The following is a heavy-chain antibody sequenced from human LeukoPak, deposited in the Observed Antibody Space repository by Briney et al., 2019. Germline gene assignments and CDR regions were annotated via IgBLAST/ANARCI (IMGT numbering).Heavy chain of an antibody. CDR3: ARNGVGAAFDI. CDR2: IYHSGST. J-gene: IGHJ3*02. V-gene: IGHV4-30-2*01. D-gene: IGHD3-10*01. Sequence: PSETLSLTCAVSGGSISSGGYSWSWIRQPPGTGLEWIGYIYHSGSTYYNPSLKSRVTVSVDRSKNQFSLKLSPVTAADTAVYYCARNGVGAAFDIWGQGTMVTVSS. CDR1: GGSISSGGYS.